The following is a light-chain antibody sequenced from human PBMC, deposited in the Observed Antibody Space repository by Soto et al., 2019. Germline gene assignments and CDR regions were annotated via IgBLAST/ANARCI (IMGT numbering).Light chain of an antibody. CDR3: LQHDSFPYT. CDR2: AAS. V-gene: IGKV1-17*01. CDR1: QDVRSD. J-gene: IGKJ2*01. Sequence: DIQMTQSPSSLSASVGHTVTITCRASQDVRSDLGWYQHKPGKAPKRLIYAASRLQGGFPSRFSGSGSGTEFTLTIGSLQPEDSATDYCLQHDSFPYTFGQGTRLEI.